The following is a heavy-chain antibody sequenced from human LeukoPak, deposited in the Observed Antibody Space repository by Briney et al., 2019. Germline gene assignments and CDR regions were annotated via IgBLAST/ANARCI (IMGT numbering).Heavy chain of an antibody. D-gene: IGHD3-10*01. Sequence: PSETLSLTCTVSGGSISSYYWSWIRQPPGKGLEWIGYIYYSGSTNYNPSLKSRVTISVDTSKNQFSLRLTSMTAADTAVYYCAIHPLYVSGTTREVWGQGTLVTVSS. CDR2: IYYSGST. J-gene: IGHJ4*02. V-gene: IGHV4-59*01. CDR3: AIHPLYVSGTTREV. CDR1: GGSISSYY.